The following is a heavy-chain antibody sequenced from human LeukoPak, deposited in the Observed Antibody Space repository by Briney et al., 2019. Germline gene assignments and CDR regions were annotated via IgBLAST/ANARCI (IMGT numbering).Heavy chain of an antibody. CDR1: GYTFTDYY. J-gene: IGHJ4*02. Sequence: ASVKVSCKASGYTFTDYYVHWVQHAPGQGLEWMGRVNPDTGGTNYAQKFQGRVTMTRDTSINTAYMELSRLTPDDTAIYYCARVGPTSYFDYWGQGTLVTVSS. CDR2: VNPDTGGT. CDR3: ARVGPTSYFDY. V-gene: IGHV1-2*06.